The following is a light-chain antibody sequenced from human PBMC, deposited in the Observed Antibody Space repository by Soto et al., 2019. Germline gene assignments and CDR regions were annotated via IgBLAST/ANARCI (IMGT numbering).Light chain of an antibody. CDR2: AAS. Sequence: EIVLTQSPGTLSLSPGERATLSCRASQSVSSSYLAWYQQKPGQAPRLLIYAASARAAGIPARFSGSGSGTDFTLTISSLQPEDFATYYCLQDNSFPLTFGGGTKVDIK. J-gene: IGKJ4*01. V-gene: IGKV3D-7*01. CDR3: LQDNSFPLT. CDR1: QSVSSSY.